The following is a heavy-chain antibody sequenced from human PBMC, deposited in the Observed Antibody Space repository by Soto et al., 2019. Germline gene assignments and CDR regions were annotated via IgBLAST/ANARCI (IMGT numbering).Heavy chain of an antibody. CDR3: ARESRSELGTVEY. Sequence: QVRLQESGPGLVKPSETLSLTCTVSGASISNYYWSWIRQPAGKGLECLGRIYASGTTTYNPSLRSRVTMSADTSKNQFSLNLNSVTAADTAVYYCARESRSELGTVEYCGQGTLVTVSS. J-gene: IGHJ4*02. CDR2: IYASGTT. CDR1: GASISNYY. D-gene: IGHD1-1*01. V-gene: IGHV4-4*07.